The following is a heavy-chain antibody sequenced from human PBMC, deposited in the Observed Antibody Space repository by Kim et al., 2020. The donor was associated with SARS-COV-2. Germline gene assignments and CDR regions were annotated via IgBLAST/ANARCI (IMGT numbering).Heavy chain of an antibody. D-gene: IGHD6-19*01. CDR1: GFTFTDYA. J-gene: IGHJ4*02. CDR2: ISGSGGST. CDR3: AKTYRSGWYYFEY. V-gene: IGHV3-23*01. Sequence: GGSLRLSCAASGFTFTDYAMNWVRQAPGKGLEWVSAISGSGGSTYYADSVKGRFTIPRDNSKNTMYLQMNSLRAEDTAIYYCAKTYRSGWYYFEYCGQGTLVSFSS.